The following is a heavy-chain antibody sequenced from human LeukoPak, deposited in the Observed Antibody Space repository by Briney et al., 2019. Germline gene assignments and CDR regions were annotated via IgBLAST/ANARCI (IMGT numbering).Heavy chain of an antibody. J-gene: IGHJ4*02. Sequence: QPGRSLRLSCAGSGFTFSNYDMHWVRQAPGKELEWVALISYDGSNKNYADSVKGRFTISSDNSKNTLFLQMNSLRAEDTAVYYCARGLYINGWYYFDYWGEGTLVTVSS. CDR3: ARGLYINGWYYFDY. D-gene: IGHD6-19*01. CDR2: ISYDGSNK. V-gene: IGHV3-33*01. CDR1: GFTFSNYD.